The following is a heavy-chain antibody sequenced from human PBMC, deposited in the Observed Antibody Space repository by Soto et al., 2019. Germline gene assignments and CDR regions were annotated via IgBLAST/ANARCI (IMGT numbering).Heavy chain of an antibody. Sequence: QMQLVQSGPEVKKPGNSVKVSCKASGFTFTSSAVQWVRQARGQRLEWIGWSVVGSGNTNYAQKFQERVTITRDMSTSTAYMELSSLRSEDTAVYYCAAGSPEEVRGLIARYYYYGMDVWGQGTTVTVSS. D-gene: IGHD3-10*01. CDR1: GFTFTSSA. CDR3: AAGSPEEVRGLIARYYYYGMDV. V-gene: IGHV1-58*01. CDR2: SVVGSGNT. J-gene: IGHJ6*02.